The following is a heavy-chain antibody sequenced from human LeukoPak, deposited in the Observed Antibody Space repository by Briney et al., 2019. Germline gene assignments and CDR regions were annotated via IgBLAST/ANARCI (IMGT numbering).Heavy chain of an antibody. CDR1: GYTFTSYY. V-gene: IGHV1-46*01. D-gene: IGHD3-22*01. CDR2: VHPSGGST. CDR3: ARITMTTSGWYFDL. J-gene: IGHJ2*01. Sequence: ASVKLSCKASGYTFTSYYMHWLRQAPGQGLEWMGIVHPSGGSTSYAQKFQGRVTMTRGTPTSTAYMELSSLRSEDTALYYCARITMTTSGWYFDLWGRGSLVTVSS.